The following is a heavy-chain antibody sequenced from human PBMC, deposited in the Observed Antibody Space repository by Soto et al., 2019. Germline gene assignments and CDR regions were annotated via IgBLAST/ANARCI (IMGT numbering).Heavy chain of an antibody. D-gene: IGHD2-15*01. V-gene: IGHV1-18*01. CDR3: ARCYCSVGSCFTCWHFDL. J-gene: IGHJ2*01. CDR2: ISIEKGDT. CDR1: GYSFDTFG. Sequence: QVQVVQSGAEVKNPGASVKVACKASGYSFDTFGMSWVRQAPGQGLEWMGLISIEKGDTNSAQKFQDRVTMTTDTSTSTAYMELRSLTSDDTAVYYCARCYCSVGSCFTCWHFDLWGRGTLVTVSS.